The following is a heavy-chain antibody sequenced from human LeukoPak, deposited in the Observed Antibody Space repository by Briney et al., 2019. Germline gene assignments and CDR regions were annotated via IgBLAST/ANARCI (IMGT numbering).Heavy chain of an antibody. CDR2: ISAYNGNT. J-gene: IGHJ6*03. Sequence: ASVKVSCKASGYTFTSYGISWVRQAPGQGLEWMGWISAYNGNTNYAQKLQGRVTMTTDTSTSTAYMELSRLRSDDTAVYYCASTDYDFWSGYYSRPYYYYMDVWGKGTTVTVSS. CDR3: ASTDYDFWSGYYSRPYYYYMDV. CDR1: GYTFTSYG. D-gene: IGHD3-3*01. V-gene: IGHV1-18*01.